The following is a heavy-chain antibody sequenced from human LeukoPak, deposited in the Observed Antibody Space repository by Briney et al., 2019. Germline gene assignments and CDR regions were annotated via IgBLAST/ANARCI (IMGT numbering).Heavy chain of an antibody. CDR1: GGSISSYY. J-gene: IGHJ6*03. D-gene: IGHD2-2*01. CDR3: ARHVGYCTSSSCYYYYYYMDV. V-gene: IGHV4-34*01. Sequence: PSETLSLTCTVSGGSISSYYWSWIRQPPGKGLEWIGEINHSGSTNYNPSLKSRVTISVDTSKNQFSLKLSSVTAADTAVYYCARHVGYCTSSSCYYYYYYMDVWGKGTTVTVSS. CDR2: INHSGST.